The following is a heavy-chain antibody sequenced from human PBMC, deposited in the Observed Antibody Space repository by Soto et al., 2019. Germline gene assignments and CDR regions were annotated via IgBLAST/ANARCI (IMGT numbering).Heavy chain of an antibody. CDR1: GYNFTSYD. D-gene: IGHD3-9*01. J-gene: IGHJ4*02. V-gene: IGHV1-8*01. CDR2: MNPNSGNT. Sequence: QVQLVQSGAEVKKPGASVKVSCKASGYNFTSYDINWVRQATGQGLEWMGWMNPNSGNTVNAQKWQGRAAMTRTTTISTAYMERSSLGSEDTAGYYCARERTYFGDYWGQGTLVTVSS. CDR3: ARERTYFGDY.